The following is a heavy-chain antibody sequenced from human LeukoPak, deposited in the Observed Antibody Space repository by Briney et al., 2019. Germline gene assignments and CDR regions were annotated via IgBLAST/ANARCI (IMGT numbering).Heavy chain of an antibody. J-gene: IGHJ5*02. CDR1: GVSISAYY. V-gene: IGHV4-4*09. Sequence: PSETLSLTCTVSGVSISAYYWSSIRQPPGKGLEWIGDIYTSGSSNYNPSLKGRVTISVDRSKNQLSLKLSSVTAADTAMFYCARHSSTSYYELDLWGQGTLVIVSS. D-gene: IGHD3-3*01. CDR3: ARHSSTSYYELDL. CDR2: IYTSGSS.